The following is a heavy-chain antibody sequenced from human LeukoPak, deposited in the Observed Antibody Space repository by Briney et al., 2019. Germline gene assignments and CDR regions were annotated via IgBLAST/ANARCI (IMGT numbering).Heavy chain of an antibody. Sequence: TGGSLRLSYAVSGFTFSDYYMSWIRQAPGKGLEWVSYISSSGSTIYYADSVKGRFTISRDNAKNSLYLQMNSLRAEDTAVYYCAIKYITMEGYWGQGTLVTVSS. CDR1: GFTFSDYY. CDR2: ISSSGSTI. V-gene: IGHV3-11*01. CDR3: AIKYITMEGY. D-gene: IGHD3-10*01. J-gene: IGHJ4*02.